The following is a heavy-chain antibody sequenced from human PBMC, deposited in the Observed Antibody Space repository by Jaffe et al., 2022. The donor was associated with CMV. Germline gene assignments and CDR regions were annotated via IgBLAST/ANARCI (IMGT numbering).Heavy chain of an antibody. CDR1: GYMLSDLS. CDR2: FAPDYGET. Sequence: QVQLVQSGAEVKKPGASVKVSCKVSGYMLSDLSMHWVRQAPGEGLEWMGGFAPDYGETIYAQKFQGRFIMTEDTSTDTSYMELSSLRSEDTAVYYCTTQHPEITVLREARFGYYMDVWGKGTPVTVSS. V-gene: IGHV1-24*01. J-gene: IGHJ6*03. CDR3: TTQHPEITVLREARFGYYMDV. D-gene: IGHD3-10*01.